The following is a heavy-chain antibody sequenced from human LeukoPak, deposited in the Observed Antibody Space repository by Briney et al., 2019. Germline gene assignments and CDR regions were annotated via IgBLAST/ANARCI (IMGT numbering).Heavy chain of an antibody. J-gene: IGHJ6*03. V-gene: IGHV1-2*02. D-gene: IGHD1-7*01. CDR1: GYTFTGYY. Sequence: GASVKVSCKASGYTFTGYYMHWVRQAPGQGLEWMGWINPNSGGTNYAQKFQGRVTMTRDTSISTAYMELSRLRSDDTAVYYCARGPVVGITVTTTRYYYYMDVWGKGTTVTVSS. CDR2: INPNSGGT. CDR3: ARGPVVGITVTTTRYYYYMDV.